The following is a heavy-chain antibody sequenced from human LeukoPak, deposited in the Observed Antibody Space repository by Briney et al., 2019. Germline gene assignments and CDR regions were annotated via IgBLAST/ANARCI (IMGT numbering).Heavy chain of an antibody. CDR3: AKDRGYSSSRGFDY. D-gene: IGHD6-13*01. CDR2: ISYDGSNK. J-gene: IGHJ4*02. CDR1: GFTFSSYG. Sequence: GGSLRLSCAASGFTFSSYGVHWVRQAPGKGLEWVAVISYDGSNKYYADSVKGRFTISRDNSKSTLYLQMNSLRAEDTAVYYCAKDRGYSSSRGFDYWGQGTLVTVSS. V-gene: IGHV3-30*18.